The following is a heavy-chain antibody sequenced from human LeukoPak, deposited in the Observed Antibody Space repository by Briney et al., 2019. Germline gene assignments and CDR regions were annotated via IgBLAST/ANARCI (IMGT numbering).Heavy chain of an antibody. V-gene: IGHV3-7*01. D-gene: IGHD4-17*01. Sequence: GGSLRLSCAASGFTFSRFWMSWVRQAPGKGLEWVANIKEDGSQKYYVDSVKGRFAISRDNAKNSLYLQMNSLRAEDTSVYYCARDIGYGDYDYWGQGTLDTVSS. CDR1: GFTFSRFW. J-gene: IGHJ4*02. CDR2: IKEDGSQK. CDR3: ARDIGYGDYDY.